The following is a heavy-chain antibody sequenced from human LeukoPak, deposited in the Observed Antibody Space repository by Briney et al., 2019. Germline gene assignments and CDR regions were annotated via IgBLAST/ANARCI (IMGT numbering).Heavy chain of an antibody. J-gene: IGHJ4*02. CDR3: AGDLDFASGCYLHY. V-gene: IGHV4-31*03. Sequence: SETLSLTCTISGASTSSRGYYWTWVRQHSGKGLEWIGYIYHTGTTYYNPSLRSRVTISMGTSKNQFSLKMTSMTAADTAVYYCAGDLDFASGCYLHYWGQGSLVTVSS. CDR1: GASTSSRGYY. CDR2: IYHTGTT. D-gene: IGHD3-22*01.